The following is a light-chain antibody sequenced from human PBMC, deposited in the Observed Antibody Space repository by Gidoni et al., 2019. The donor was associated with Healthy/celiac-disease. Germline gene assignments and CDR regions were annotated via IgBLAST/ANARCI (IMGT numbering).Light chain of an antibody. Sequence: SSELTQDPAVSVALGQTVRITCQGDSLRSYYASWYQQKPGQAPVLVIYGKNNRPPGIPDRFSGYSTGNTASLTITGAQAEDEADYYCNSRDSSGNHVVFGGGTKLTVL. CDR2: GKN. CDR3: NSRDSSGNHVV. CDR1: SLRSYY. J-gene: IGLJ2*01. V-gene: IGLV3-19*01.